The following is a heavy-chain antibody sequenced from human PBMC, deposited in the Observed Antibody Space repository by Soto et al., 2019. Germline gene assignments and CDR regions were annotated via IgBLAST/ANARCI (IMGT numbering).Heavy chain of an antibody. J-gene: IGHJ2*01. V-gene: IGHV1-69*01. CDR2: IIPIFGTA. Sequence: QVQLVQSGAEVKKPGSSVKVSCKASGGTFSSYAISWVRQDPGQGLEWMGGIIPIFGTANYAQKFQGRVTITADESTSTAYMELSSLRSEDTDVYYCARGYYGSGSYYAYWYFDLWGRGTMVTVSS. CDR1: GGTFSSYA. D-gene: IGHD3-10*01. CDR3: ARGYYGSGSYYAYWYFDL.